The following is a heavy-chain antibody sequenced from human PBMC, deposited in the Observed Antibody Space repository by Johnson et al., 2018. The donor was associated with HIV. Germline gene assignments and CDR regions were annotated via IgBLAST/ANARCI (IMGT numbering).Heavy chain of an antibody. D-gene: IGHD3-3*01. Sequence: QVQLVESGGGVVQPGRSLRLSCAASGFAFSGYALHWVRQAPGKGLEWVALISYDGTKKYSAGSVKGRFTISRDNSKNTLYLQMNSLRAEDTAVYYCARLVTIFGVVKGAFYIWGQGTMVTVSS. CDR2: ISYDGTKK. CDR3: ARLVTIFGVVKGAFYI. V-gene: IGHV3-30*14. J-gene: IGHJ3*02. CDR1: GFAFSGYA.